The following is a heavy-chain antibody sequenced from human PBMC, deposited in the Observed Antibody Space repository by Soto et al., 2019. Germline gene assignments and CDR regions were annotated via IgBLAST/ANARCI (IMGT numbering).Heavy chain of an antibody. CDR1: GFTFDDYA. CDR2: ISWNSGSI. D-gene: IGHD3-3*01. Sequence: GGSLRLSCAASGFTFDDYAMHWVRQAPGKGLEWVSGISWNSGSIGYADSVKGRFTISRDNAKNSLYLQMNSLRAEDTALYYCAKATSKGVVWSGYYTDYYYGMDVWGQGTTVTVSS. V-gene: IGHV3-9*01. CDR3: AKATSKGVVWSGYYTDYYYGMDV. J-gene: IGHJ6*02.